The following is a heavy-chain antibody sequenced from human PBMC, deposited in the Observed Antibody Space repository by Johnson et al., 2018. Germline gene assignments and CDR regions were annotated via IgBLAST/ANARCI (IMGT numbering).Heavy chain of an antibody. J-gene: IGHJ3*02. Sequence: EERLVESGGGLVQPGGSLRLSCAASGFTVSSNYMSWVRQAPGKGLAWVSVIYSGGNTSYADSVKGRFTISRDNSKNTLYLQMNSLRAEDTAVYYCARGPSIALDIWGQGTMVTVSS. CDR2: IYSGGNT. CDR1: GFTVSSNY. V-gene: IGHV3-66*02. CDR3: ARGPSIALDI. D-gene: IGHD2/OR15-2a*01.